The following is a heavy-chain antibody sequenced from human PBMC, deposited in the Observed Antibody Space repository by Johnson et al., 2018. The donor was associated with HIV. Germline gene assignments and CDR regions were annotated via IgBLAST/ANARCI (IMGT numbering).Heavy chain of an antibody. V-gene: IGHV3-23*04. Sequence: VQLVESGGGVVQPGGSLRFSCAASGFTFDDYGMSWVRQAPGKGLEWVSSISGSGGSTFYADSVKGRFTISRDNSKNTLYLQMSSLRAEDTAIYYCAKLWFGSWDAFDIWGQGTMVTVSS. CDR1: GFTFDDYG. J-gene: IGHJ3*02. CDR3: AKLWFGSWDAFDI. CDR2: ISGSGGST. D-gene: IGHD3-10*01.